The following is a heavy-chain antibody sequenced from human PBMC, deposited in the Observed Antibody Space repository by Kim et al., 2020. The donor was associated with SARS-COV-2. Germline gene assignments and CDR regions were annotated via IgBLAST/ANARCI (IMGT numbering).Heavy chain of an antibody. Sequence: GGSLRLSCSASGFVFNANAMHWVRQAPGKGPEWVSFISPDGSNNYYADSVKGRFTISRDNSRNMLYLQMNSLRPEDTAVYYCAKDRSGNHFDYRGQGTLVTVSS. CDR2: ISPDGSNN. D-gene: IGHD1-26*01. CDR3: AKDRSGNHFDY. V-gene: IGHV3-30*18. J-gene: IGHJ4*02. CDR1: GFVFNANA.